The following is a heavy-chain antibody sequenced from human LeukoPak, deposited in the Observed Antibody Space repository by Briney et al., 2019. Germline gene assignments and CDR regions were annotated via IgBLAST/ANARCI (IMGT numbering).Heavy chain of an antibody. CDR1: RFTFSSFE. Sequence: PGGSLRLSCAASRFTFSSFEMNWVRQAPGKGLEWVSYISSSGNTIYYADSVKGRFTISRDNAKNSLYLQMNSLRAEDTAVYYCARGVLESYYDFWSGSNGGAFDIWGQGTMVTVSS. CDR3: ARGVLESYYDFWSGSNGGAFDI. D-gene: IGHD3-3*01. V-gene: IGHV3-48*03. J-gene: IGHJ3*02. CDR2: ISSSGNTI.